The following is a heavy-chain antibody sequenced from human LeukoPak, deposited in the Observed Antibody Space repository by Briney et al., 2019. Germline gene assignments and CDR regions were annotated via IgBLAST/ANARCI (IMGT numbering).Heavy chain of an antibody. V-gene: IGHV3-30*03. CDR1: GFIFTIHW. D-gene: IGHD3-9*01. CDR2: ISSDGNTQ. Sequence: PGGCLRLACAVAGFIFTIHWAGSARLTGGRGIGWVAIISSDGNTQSYADPLKGRFTISRDNFRDTVFLELTTLRPEDTGLYYCVRDLTSGARFDFWGPGTLVTVSS. CDR3: VRDLTSGARFDF. J-gene: IGHJ4*01.